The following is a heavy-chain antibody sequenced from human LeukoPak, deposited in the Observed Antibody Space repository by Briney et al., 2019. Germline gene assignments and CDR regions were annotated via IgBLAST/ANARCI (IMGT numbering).Heavy chain of an antibody. Sequence: GGSLRLSCAASGFTLNSYDVNWVRLAPGKGLEWVSHIGSVVTTIYYADSVRGRFTISRDDAKNSLYLQMNSLRAEDTAVYYCARELHESGSMDVLVQGTTVPVSS. D-gene: IGHD3-10*01. CDR1: GFTLNSYD. J-gene: IGHJ6*02. CDR2: IGSVVTTI. CDR3: ARELHESGSMDV. V-gene: IGHV3-48*03.